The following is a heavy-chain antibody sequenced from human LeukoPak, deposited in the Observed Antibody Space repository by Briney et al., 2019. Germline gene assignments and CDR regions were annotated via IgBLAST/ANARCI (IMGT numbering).Heavy chain of an antibody. J-gene: IGHJ4*02. CDR3: AAQYSSSWYTRDY. V-gene: IGHV4-34*01. CDR1: GGSFSGYY. D-gene: IGHD6-13*01. CDR2: INHSGST. Sequence: SETLSLTCAVYGGSFSGYYWSWIRQPPGKGLEWIGEINHSGSTNYNPSLKSRVTISVDTSKNQFSLKLSSVTAADTAVYYCAAQYSSSWYTRDYWGQGTLVTVSS.